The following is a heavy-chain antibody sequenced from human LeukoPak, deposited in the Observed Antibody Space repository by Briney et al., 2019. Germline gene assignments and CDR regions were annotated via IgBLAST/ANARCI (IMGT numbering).Heavy chain of an antibody. J-gene: IGHJ6*04. CDR1: GFTFSSYE. CDR3: ARDRKVPAAMYNYGMDV. V-gene: IGHV3-48*03. CDR2: ISSSGSTI. D-gene: IGHD2-2*01. Sequence: GGSLRLSRAASGFTFSSYEMNWVRQAPGKGLEWVSYISSSGSTIYYADSVKGRFTISRDNAKNSLYLQMNSLRAEDTAVYYCARDRKVPAAMYNYGMDVWGKGTTVTVSS.